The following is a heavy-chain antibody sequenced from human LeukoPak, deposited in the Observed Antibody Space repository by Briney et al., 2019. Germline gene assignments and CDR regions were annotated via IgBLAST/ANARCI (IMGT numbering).Heavy chain of an antibody. D-gene: IGHD2-21*02. CDR3: ARGGGIVVVTRGCDY. V-gene: IGHV1-46*01. Sequence: ASVKVSCKASGYTFTSYYMHWVRQAPGQGLEWMGIINPSGGSTSYAQKFQGRVTMTRDTSTSTVYMELSCLRSEDTAVYYCARGGGIVVVTRGCDYWGQGTLVTVSS. J-gene: IGHJ4*02. CDR2: INPSGGST. CDR1: GYTFTSYY.